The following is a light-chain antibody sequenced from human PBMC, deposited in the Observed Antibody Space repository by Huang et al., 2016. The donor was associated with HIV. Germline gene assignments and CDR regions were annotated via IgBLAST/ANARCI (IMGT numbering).Light chain of an antibody. CDR1: QRVSSNY. Sequence: EIVLTQSPATLSLSPGERATLSCGTSQRVSSNYLAWYQQKLGLAPRLLIYDASSRATGIPDRFSGSGSGTDFTLTISRLEPEDFAVYYCQQYGSSPETFGQGTKLEIK. CDR3: QQYGSSPET. CDR2: DAS. V-gene: IGKV3D-20*01. J-gene: IGKJ2*01.